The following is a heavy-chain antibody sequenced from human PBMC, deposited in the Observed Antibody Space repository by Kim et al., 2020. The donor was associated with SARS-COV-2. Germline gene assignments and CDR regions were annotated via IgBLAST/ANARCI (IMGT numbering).Heavy chain of an antibody. CDR1: GFTFSSYS. CDR2: ISSSSSYI. Sequence: GGSLRLSCAASGFTFSSYSMNWVRQAPGKGLEWVSSISSSSSYIYYADSVKGRFTISRDNAKNSLYLQMNSLRAEDTAVYYCARDLYPLRDRYCSGGSCYVLDVWGQGTTVTVSS. CDR3: ARDLYPLRDRYCSGGSCYVLDV. V-gene: IGHV3-21*01. J-gene: IGHJ6*02. D-gene: IGHD2-15*01.